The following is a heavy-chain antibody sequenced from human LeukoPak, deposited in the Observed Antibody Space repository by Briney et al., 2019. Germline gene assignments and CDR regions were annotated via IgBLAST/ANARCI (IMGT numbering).Heavy chain of an antibody. J-gene: IGHJ2*01. CDR2: IIPIFGTA. V-gene: IGHV1-69*05. CDR3: ARGGSTVTYWYFDL. D-gene: IGHD4-11*01. CDR1: GGTFSSYA. Sequence: SVKVSCKSSGGTFSSYAISWARQAPGQGLEWMGGIIPIFGTANYAQKFQGRVTITTDESTSTAYMELRSLRSEDTAVYYCARGGSTVTYWYFDLWGRGTLVTVSS.